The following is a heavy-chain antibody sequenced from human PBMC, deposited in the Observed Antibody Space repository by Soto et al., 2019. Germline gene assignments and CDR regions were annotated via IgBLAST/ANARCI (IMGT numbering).Heavy chain of an antibody. CDR3: ARDGVYGGSRGGMDV. D-gene: IGHD4-17*01. V-gene: IGHV4-31*03. Sequence: QVRLEESGPGLVKPSETLSLICSVSGGSVNNANYFWNWIRHHPENGLEWIGYIYYSGSTRYNPSFKTRATLSIDTSKNQFSLRLNSVTVADTAVYFCARDGVYGGSRGGMDVWGRGTTVTVSS. CDR1: GGSVNNANYF. CDR2: IYYSGST. J-gene: IGHJ6*02.